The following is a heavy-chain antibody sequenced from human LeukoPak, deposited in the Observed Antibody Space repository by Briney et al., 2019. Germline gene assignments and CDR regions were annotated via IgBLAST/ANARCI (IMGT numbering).Heavy chain of an antibody. CDR1: GYRFTSYW. Sequence: GESLKISWKGSGYRFTSYWIGWVRQMPGKGLEWMGIIYPGDSDSKYSPSFRGQVTISADKSISTAYLQWRSLKASDTGMYYCARPTRFSEWFWFDPWGQGTLVTVSS. V-gene: IGHV5-51*01. CDR2: IYPGDSDS. CDR3: ARPTRFSEWFWFDP. D-gene: IGHD3-3*01. J-gene: IGHJ5*02.